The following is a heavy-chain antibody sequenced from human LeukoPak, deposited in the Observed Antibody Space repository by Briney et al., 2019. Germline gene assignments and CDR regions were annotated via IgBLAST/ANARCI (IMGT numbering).Heavy chain of an antibody. Sequence: PGGSLRLSCVASGLTFNSHSMSWVRQAPGMGLEWVSVVSTNGDVTFHADSVKGRFTISRDNSKNTLFLQMNSLRAEDTAVYYCAKLSLSGRSQSADYWGQGTLVTVSS. CDR3: AKLSLSGRSQSADY. V-gene: IGHV3-23*01. J-gene: IGHJ4*02. D-gene: IGHD3-10*01. CDR2: VSTNGDVT. CDR1: GLTFNSHS.